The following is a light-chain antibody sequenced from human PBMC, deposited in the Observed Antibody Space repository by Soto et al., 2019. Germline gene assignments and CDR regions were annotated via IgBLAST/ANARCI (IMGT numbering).Light chain of an antibody. CDR3: QQYDNLPSWT. CDR2: DAS. CDR1: QDISNY. V-gene: IGKV1-33*01. Sequence: DLPMTQSPSSLSASVGDRVTITCQASQDISNYLNWYQQKPGKAPKLLIYDASNLETGVPSRFSGSGSGTDFTFTISSLQPEDIATYYCQQYDNLPSWTFGQGTKVEIK. J-gene: IGKJ1*01.